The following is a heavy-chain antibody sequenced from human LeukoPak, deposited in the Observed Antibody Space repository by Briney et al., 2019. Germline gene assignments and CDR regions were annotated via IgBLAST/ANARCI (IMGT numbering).Heavy chain of an antibody. CDR1: GFTCSTYC. Sequence: GGSLRLSCAASGFTCSTYCMSWVRQAPGKGLAWVASITSAGGYTYYADSVKGRFTISRDNAQNSLFLQMNSLRAEDTAAYFCATSGGFVLPNAITGNWYMDVWGRGTSVTVSS. V-gene: IGHV3-21*01. D-gene: IGHD2-2*01. J-gene: IGHJ6*03. CDR2: ITSAGGYT. CDR3: ATSGGFVLPNAITGNWYMDV.